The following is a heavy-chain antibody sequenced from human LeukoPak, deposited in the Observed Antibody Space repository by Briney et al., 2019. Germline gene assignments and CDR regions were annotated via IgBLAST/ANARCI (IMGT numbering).Heavy chain of an antibody. CDR1: GGSISSYY. Sequence: SETLSLTCTVSGGSISSYYWSSIRQTPGKGLEWIGYIYYSGSTNYNPSLKSRVTISVDTSKNHFSLKLSSVTAADTAVYYCTRGRVAGGYYFDYWGQGTLVTVSS. D-gene: IGHD6-19*01. CDR2: IYYSGST. V-gene: IGHV4-59*01. J-gene: IGHJ4*02. CDR3: TRGRVAGGYYFDY.